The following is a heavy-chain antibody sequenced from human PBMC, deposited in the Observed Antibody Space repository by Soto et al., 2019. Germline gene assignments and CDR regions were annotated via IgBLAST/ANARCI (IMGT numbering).Heavy chain of an antibody. V-gene: IGHV4-31*03. Sequence: QVQLQESGPGLVKPSQTLSLTCTVSGGSISSGGYYWSWIRQHPGKGLEWIGYIYYSGSTYYNPSLQSRFTIAVDTSKNQFALKLSSVTAADTAVYYCAEAIVVVTAMGWYFDYWGQGTLVTVSS. J-gene: IGHJ4*02. CDR2: IYYSGST. CDR3: AEAIVVVTAMGWYFDY. CDR1: GGSISSGGYY. D-gene: IGHD2-21*02.